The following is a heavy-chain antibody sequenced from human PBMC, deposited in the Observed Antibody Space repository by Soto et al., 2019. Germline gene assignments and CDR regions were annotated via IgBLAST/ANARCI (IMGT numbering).Heavy chain of an antibody. CDR3: AGMYYYDSSGYYRNLGMDV. J-gene: IGHJ6*02. V-gene: IGHV3-48*03. Sequence: HPGGSLRLSCAASGFTFSSYEMNWVPQAPGKGLEWVSYISSSGSTIYYADSVKGRFTISRDNAKNSLYLQMNSLRAEDTAVYYCAGMYYYDSSGYYRNLGMDVWGQGTTVTVS. D-gene: IGHD3-22*01. CDR1: GFTFSSYE. CDR2: ISSSGSTI.